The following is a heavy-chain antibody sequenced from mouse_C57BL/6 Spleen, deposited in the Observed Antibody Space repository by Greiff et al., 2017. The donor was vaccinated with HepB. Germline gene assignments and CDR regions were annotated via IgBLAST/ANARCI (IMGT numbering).Heavy chain of an antibody. CDR1: GFTFSDYG. D-gene: IGHD1-1*01. CDR2: ISSGSSTI. V-gene: IGHV5-17*01. J-gene: IGHJ4*01. Sequence: EVKVVESGGGLVKPGGSLKLSCAASGFTFSDYGMHWVRQAPEKGLEWVAYISSGSSTIYYADTVKGRFTISRDNAKNTLFLQMTSLRSEDTAMYYCAREDRLRDAMDYWGQGTSVTVSS. CDR3: AREDRLRDAMDY.